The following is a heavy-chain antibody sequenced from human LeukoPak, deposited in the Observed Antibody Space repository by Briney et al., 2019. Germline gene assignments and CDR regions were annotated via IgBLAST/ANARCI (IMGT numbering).Heavy chain of an antibody. V-gene: IGHV3-74*01. CDR3: STVFDY. CDR1: GFTFRSYW. Sequence: QPGASLRLSCAASGFTFRSYWMHWVRQAPGKGLVWVSGINSDGSTKSYADSVKGRFTISRDNAKNTVFLQMNSLRVEDMAVYYCSTVFDYWGQGTLVTVSS. J-gene: IGHJ4*02. D-gene: IGHD4-17*01. CDR2: INSDGSTK.